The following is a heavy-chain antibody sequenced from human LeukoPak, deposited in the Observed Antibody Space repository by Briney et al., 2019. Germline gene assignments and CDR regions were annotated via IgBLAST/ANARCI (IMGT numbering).Heavy chain of an antibody. CDR2: IYHSGST. CDR3: AKSSYRIFEY. Sequence: SQTLSLTSIVSGYSISSIYYWGWIRQPPGKGLEWISSIYHSGSTYYNPSLKSRATISVHTSKNPSSLKLSSVTTTHSSVNYCAKSSYRIFEYWGEGTVVSVSS. V-gene: IGHV4-38-2*02. D-gene: IGHD2/OR15-2a*01. J-gene: IGHJ4*02. CDR1: GYSISSIYY.